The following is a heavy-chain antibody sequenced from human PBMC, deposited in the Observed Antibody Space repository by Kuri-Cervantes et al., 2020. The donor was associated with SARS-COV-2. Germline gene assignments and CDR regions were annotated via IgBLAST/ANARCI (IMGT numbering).Heavy chain of an antibody. V-gene: IGHV1-2*02. CDR1: GYTFTGYY. D-gene: IGHD2-2*01. Sequence: ASVKVSCKASGYTFTGYYMHWVRQAPGQGLEWMGWINPNSGGTNYAQKFQGRVTMTRDTSISTAYMELSGLRSEDTAVYYCARPYCSSTTCYDGTFDSWGQGTLVTVSS. CDR2: INPNSGGT. CDR3: ARPYCSSTTCYDGTFDS. J-gene: IGHJ4*02.